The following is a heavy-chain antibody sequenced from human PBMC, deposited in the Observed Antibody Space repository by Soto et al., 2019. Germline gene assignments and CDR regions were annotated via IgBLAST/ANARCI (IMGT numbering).Heavy chain of an antibody. CDR1: GFTFSSYG. Sequence: QVQLVESGGGVVQPGRSLRLSCAASGFTFSSYGMHWVRQAPGKGLEWVAVIWYDGSNKYYADSVKGRFTISRDNSKNTLYLQMNSLRAEDTAVYYCARETATVTTQQAFDIWGQGTMVTVSS. J-gene: IGHJ3*02. CDR3: ARETATVTTQQAFDI. CDR2: IWYDGSNK. V-gene: IGHV3-33*01. D-gene: IGHD4-17*01.